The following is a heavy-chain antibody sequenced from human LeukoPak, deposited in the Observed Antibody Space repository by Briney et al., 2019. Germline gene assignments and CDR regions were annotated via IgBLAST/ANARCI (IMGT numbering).Heavy chain of an antibody. CDR2: ISGSGGST. V-gene: IGHV3-23*01. CDR1: GFTFSSYA. D-gene: IGHD6-13*01. CDR3: AKDIVPYSSSRYYYYYYGMDV. Sequence: PGGSLRLSCAASGFTFSSYAMSWVRQAPGKGLEWVSAISGSGGSTYYADSVKGRFTISRDNSKNTLYLQMNSLRAEDTAVYYCAKDIVPYSSSRYYYYYYGMDVWGQGTTVTVSS. J-gene: IGHJ6*02.